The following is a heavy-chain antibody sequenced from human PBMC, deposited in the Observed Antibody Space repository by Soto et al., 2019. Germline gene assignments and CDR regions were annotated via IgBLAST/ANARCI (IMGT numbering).Heavy chain of an antibody. D-gene: IGHD5-12*01. CDR2: ISAYNGNT. J-gene: IGHJ4*02. CDR1: GYTFTSYG. V-gene: IGHV1-18*01. Sequence: VKVSCKASGYTFTSYGISWVRQAPGQGLEWMGWISAYNGNTNYAQKLQGRVTMTTDTSTSTAYMELSSLRSEDTAVYYCVKDSPIGSVFSGHDDIDSWGQGTPVTVSS. CDR3: VKDSPIGSVFSGHDDIDS.